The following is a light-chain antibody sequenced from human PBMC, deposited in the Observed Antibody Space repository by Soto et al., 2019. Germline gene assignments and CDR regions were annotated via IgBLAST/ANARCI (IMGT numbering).Light chain of an antibody. CDR2: AVS. Sequence: QAVLTQPASVSGSPGQSITISCTGTSSDVGGYNHVSWYQHSPGKAPKLILFAVSDRPSGVSHRFSGSKSGNTVSLTISGLQAEDEADYYCCSYTSLSTVVFGGGTKLTVL. J-gene: IGLJ2*01. CDR1: SSDVGGYNH. V-gene: IGLV2-14*01. CDR3: CSYTSLSTVV.